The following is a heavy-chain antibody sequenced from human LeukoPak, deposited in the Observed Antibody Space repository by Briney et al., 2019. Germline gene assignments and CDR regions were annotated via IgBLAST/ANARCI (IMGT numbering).Heavy chain of an antibody. CDR1: GGSISSYY. D-gene: IGHD3-16*01. Sequence: SETLPLTCTVSGGSISSYYWSWIRQPPGKGLEWIGYIYYSGSTNYNPSLKSRVTISVDTSKNQFSLKLSSVTAADTAVYYCARGDYDYVWGSLLSFDYWGQGTLVTVSS. CDR2: IYYSGST. CDR3: ARGDYDYVWGSLLSFDY. J-gene: IGHJ4*02. V-gene: IGHV4-59*01.